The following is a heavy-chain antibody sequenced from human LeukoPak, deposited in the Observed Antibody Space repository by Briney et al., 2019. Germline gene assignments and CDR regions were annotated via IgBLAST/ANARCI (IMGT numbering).Heavy chain of an antibody. V-gene: IGHV3-30*18. D-gene: IGHD6-13*01. Sequence: GRSLRLSCAASGFTFSSYGMHWVRQAPGKGLEWVAVISYDGSNKYYADSVKGRFTISRDNSKNTLYLQMNSLRAEDTAVYYCAKVNSSSWRGGSGAFDIWGQGTMVTVSS. CDR2: ISYDGSNK. CDR1: GFTFSSYG. CDR3: AKVNSSSWRGGSGAFDI. J-gene: IGHJ3*02.